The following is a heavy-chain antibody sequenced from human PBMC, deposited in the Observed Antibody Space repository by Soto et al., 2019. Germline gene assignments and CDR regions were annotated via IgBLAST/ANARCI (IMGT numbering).Heavy chain of an antibody. J-gene: IGHJ5*02. CDR1: GGSISSGGYY. CDR2: IYYSGST. Sequence: PSETLSLTCTVSGGSISSGGYYWSWIRQHPGKGLEWIGYIYYSGSTYYNPSLKSRVTISVGTSKNQFSLKLSSVTAADTAVYYCAREGYSYGSFSFDPWGQGTLVTVSS. V-gene: IGHV4-31*03. CDR3: AREGYSYGSFSFDP. D-gene: IGHD5-18*01.